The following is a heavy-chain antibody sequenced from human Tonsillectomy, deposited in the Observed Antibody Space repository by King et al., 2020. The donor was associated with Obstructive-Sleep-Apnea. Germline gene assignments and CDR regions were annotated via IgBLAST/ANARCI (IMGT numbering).Heavy chain of an antibody. Sequence: QLVQSGGGVVQPGRSLRLSCAASGFNFSSYAMHWVRQAPGKGLEWVAVISYDGSNKHYADSVKGRFTISRDNSKNTLYLQVNSLRAEDTAVYYCARDLSSSSPPAAAGEYWGQGTLVTVSS. D-gene: IGHD6-13*01. CDR2: ISYDGSNK. J-gene: IGHJ4*02. CDR3: ARDLSSSSPPAAAGEY. V-gene: IGHV3-30-3*01. CDR1: GFNFSSYA.